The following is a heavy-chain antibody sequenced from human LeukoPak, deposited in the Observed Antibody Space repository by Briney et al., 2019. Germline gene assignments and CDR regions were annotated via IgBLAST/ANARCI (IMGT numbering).Heavy chain of an antibody. J-gene: IGHJ3*02. D-gene: IGHD6-6*01. CDR1: GFTFSSYA. CDR3: AKTVFGIAAPPGAFDI. Sequence: PGGSLRLSCAASGFTFSSYAMSWVRQAPGKGLEWVSAISGSGGSTYYADSVKGRFTISRDNSKNTLYLQMNSLRAEDTAVYYCAKTVFGIAAPPGAFDIWGQGTMVTVSS. V-gene: IGHV3-23*01. CDR2: ISGSGGST.